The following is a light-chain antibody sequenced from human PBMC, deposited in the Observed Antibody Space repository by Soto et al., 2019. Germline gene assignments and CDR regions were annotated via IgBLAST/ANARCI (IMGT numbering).Light chain of an antibody. CDR3: MQSTHWPWT. V-gene: IGKV2-30*01. J-gene: IGKJ1*01. CDR1: QSLIFDDGNTY. CDR2: TVS. Sequence: DVVMTQSPLSLPVPLGQPAAISCRSSQSLIFDDGNTYLSWFHQRPGQSPRRLIYTVSNRASGVPDRCSGSGSGTDFTLRISGLEAEDVGVYYCMQSTHWPWTFGPGTKVEI.